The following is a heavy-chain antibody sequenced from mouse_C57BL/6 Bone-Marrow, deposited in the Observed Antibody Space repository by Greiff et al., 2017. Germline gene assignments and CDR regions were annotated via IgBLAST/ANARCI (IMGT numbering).Heavy chain of an antibody. Sequence: VQLKQSGAELVRPGASVKLSCTASGFNIKDDYMHWVKQRPEQGLEWIGWIDPDNGDTEYASKFQGKATITAAPSSNTAYLQLSSLTSEDTAVYYCTTYGYYPWFAYWGQGTLVTVSA. D-gene: IGHD2-3*01. J-gene: IGHJ3*01. CDR2: IDPDNGDT. V-gene: IGHV14-4*01. CDR1: GFNIKDDY. CDR3: TTYGYYPWFAY.